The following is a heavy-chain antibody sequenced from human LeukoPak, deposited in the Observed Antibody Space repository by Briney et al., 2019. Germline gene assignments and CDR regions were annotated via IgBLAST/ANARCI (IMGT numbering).Heavy chain of an antibody. J-gene: IGHJ4*02. V-gene: IGHV4-39*01. CDR1: DDSINNDRYF. D-gene: IGHD3-9*01. CDR2: INYSGST. CDR3: ARLDYDILTGYTY. Sequence: SETLSLTCSISDDSINNDRYFWAWIRQPPGKGLEWIASINYSGSTYYNPSLKSRVTISVDTSKNQFSLKLSSVTAADTAVYYCARLDYDILTGYTYWGQGTLVTVSS.